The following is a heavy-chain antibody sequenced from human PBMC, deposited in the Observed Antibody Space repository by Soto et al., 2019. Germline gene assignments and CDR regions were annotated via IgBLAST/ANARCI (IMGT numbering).Heavy chain of an antibody. D-gene: IGHD3-10*01. CDR1: GFTFSSYA. Sequence: EVQLLESGGGLVQPGGSLRLSCAASGFTFSSYAMSWVRQAPGKGLEWVSAISGSGGRTYYADSVKGRFTISRDNSKNTLYLQMYGLRAQDTAVYYCAKGLRTVLGFRDRGAFDIWCRGTMVTVSS. J-gene: IGHJ3*02. CDR2: ISGSGGRT. CDR3: AKGLRTVLGFRDRGAFDI. V-gene: IGHV3-23*01.